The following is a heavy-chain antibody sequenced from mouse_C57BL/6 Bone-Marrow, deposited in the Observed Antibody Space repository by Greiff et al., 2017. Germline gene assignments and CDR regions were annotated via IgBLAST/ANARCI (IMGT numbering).Heavy chain of an antibody. Sequence: VQLVESGPGLVAPSQSLSITCTVSGFSLTSYGVDWVRQPPGKGLEWLGVIWGGGSTNYNSALMSRLSISKDNSKSQVFLKMNSLQTDDTAMYCCAKQREIYYDYDGGYFDVWGTGTTVTVSS. CDR2: IWGGGST. D-gene: IGHD2-4*01. V-gene: IGHV2-9*01. J-gene: IGHJ1*03. CDR3: AKQREIYYDYDGGYFDV. CDR1: GFSLTSYG.